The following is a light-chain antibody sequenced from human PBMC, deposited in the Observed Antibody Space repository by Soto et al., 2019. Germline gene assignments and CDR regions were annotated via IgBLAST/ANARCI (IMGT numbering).Light chain of an antibody. J-gene: IGLJ2*01. CDR3: SSYTSSATLV. CDR1: SSDVGGYKY. V-gene: IGLV2-14*01. Sequence: QSALTQPASVSGSPGQSITISCTGTSSDVGGYKYVSWYQQHPGKAPKLIIHEVSSRPSGVSSRFSGSKSGNTASLTISGLQAEDEADYYRSSYTSSATLVFGVGTQLTVL. CDR2: EVS.